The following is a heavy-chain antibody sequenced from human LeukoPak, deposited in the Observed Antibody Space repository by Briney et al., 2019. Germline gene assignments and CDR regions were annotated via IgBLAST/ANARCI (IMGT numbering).Heavy chain of an antibody. V-gene: IGHV4-59*01. J-gene: IGHJ4*02. CDR1: GGSISSYY. Sequence: SETLSLTCTVSGGSISSYYWSWIRQPPGKGLEWIGYIYYGGSTNYNPSLKSRVTISVDTSKNQFSLKLSSVTAADTAVYYCARESGSYVSYWGQGTLVTVSS. D-gene: IGHD1-26*01. CDR2: IYYGGST. CDR3: ARESGSYVSY.